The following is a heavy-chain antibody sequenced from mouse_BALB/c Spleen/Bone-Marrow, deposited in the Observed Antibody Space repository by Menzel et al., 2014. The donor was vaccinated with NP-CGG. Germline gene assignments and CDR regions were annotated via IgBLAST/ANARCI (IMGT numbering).Heavy chain of an antibody. CDR3: ANLGRYAMDY. Sequence: LTESGPELVKPGASVKISCKASGYTFIDYYINWVKQKPGQGLEWIGWIYPGSGNTKYNEKFKGKATLTVDTSSSTAYMQLSSLTSEDTAVYFCANLGRYAMDYWGQGTSVTVSS. J-gene: IGHJ4*01. V-gene: IGHV1-84*02. CDR1: GYTFIDYY. CDR2: IYPGSGNT. D-gene: IGHD3-1*01.